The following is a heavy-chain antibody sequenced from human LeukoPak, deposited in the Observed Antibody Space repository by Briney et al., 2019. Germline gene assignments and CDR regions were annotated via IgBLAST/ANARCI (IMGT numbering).Heavy chain of an antibody. V-gene: IGHV1-2*02. J-gene: IGHJ6*02. CDR2: INPNSGGT. CDR1: GYTFTGYY. D-gene: IGHD3-3*01. Sequence: ASVKVSCKASGYTFTGYYMHWVRQAPGQGLEWMGWINPNSGGTNYAQKFQGRVTMTRDTSTSTVYMELSSLRSEDTAVYYCARADDFSPRYYYGMDVWGQGTTVTVSS. CDR3: ARADDFSPRYYYGMDV.